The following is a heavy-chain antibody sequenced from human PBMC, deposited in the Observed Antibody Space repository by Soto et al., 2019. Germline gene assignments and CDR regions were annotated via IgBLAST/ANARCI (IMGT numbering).Heavy chain of an antibody. CDR1: GLSVSDKY. Sequence: EVQLVQTGGGLIKPGGSLSLSCAASGLSVSDKYMSWVRQAPGKGLEWVSLTYTGGNGYFADFVKGRFIVSRDISKNTLFLHMNSLAAEDTAVYYCAREGYAYGLDFWGQGSLVTVSS. CDR2: TYTGGNG. V-gene: IGHV3-53*02. D-gene: IGHD3-10*01. CDR3: AREGYAYGLDF. J-gene: IGHJ4*02.